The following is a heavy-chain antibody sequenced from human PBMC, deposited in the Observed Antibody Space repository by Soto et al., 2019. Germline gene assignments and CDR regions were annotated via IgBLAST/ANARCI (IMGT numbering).Heavy chain of an antibody. CDR3: ARETSTGNYYIDV. CDR1: GFSFSYYG. D-gene: IGHD2-2*01. J-gene: IGHJ6*03. CDR2: ISTSSSNI. V-gene: IGHV3-48*01. Sequence: EVQLVESGGGLVQPGGSLRLSCAASGFSFSYYGMNWVRQAPGKGLEWVSYISTSSSNIYYADSVKGRFTISRDNVKNSLSLQMNILRAADTAVYYCARETSTGNYYIDVWGKGTTVTVSS.